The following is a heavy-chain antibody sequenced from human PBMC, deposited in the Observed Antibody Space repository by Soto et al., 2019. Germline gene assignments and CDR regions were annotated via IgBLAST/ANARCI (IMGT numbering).Heavy chain of an antibody. CDR2: VFHTGTT. D-gene: IGHD6-19*01. CDR3: ARSAGWYAIHA. J-gene: IGHJ5*02. V-gene: IGHV4-4*02. CDR1: GDAVSSPYY. Sequence: QVQLQESGPGLVKPSGTLSLTCAVSGDAVSSPYYWCWVRQPPGKGLEWIGEVFHTGTTSYTPSLRSRVTISMDKAINQFSLDLSSVTAADTAVYYCARSAGWYAIHAWGPGTLVSVSS.